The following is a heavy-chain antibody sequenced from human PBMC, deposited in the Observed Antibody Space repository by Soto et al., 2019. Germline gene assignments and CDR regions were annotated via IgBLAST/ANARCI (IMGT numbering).Heavy chain of an antibody. D-gene: IGHD3-10*01. V-gene: IGHV3-53*01. J-gene: IGHJ6*02. CDR3: AKDFKVSGGHYGSLNYYYGMDV. Sequence: GGSLRLSCAASGFTVSSNYMSWVRQAPGKGLEWVSVIYSGGSTYYADSVKGRFTISRDNSKNTLYLQMNSLRAEDTAVYYCAKDFKVSGGHYGSLNYYYGMDVWGQGTTVTVSS. CDR1: GFTVSSNY. CDR2: IYSGGST.